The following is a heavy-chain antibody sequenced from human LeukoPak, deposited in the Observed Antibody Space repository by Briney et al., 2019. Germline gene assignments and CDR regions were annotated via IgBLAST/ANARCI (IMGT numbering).Heavy chain of an antibody. J-gene: IGHJ4*02. V-gene: IGHV3-9*01. D-gene: IGHD5-12*01. CDR1: GFTFDDYA. Sequence: GGSLRLSCAASGFTFDDYAMHWVRQAPGKGLEWVSGISWNSGSIGYADSVKGRFTISRDNAKNTLYLQMNSLRAEDTAVYYCASDLLGIVATRDYWGQGTLVTVSS. CDR2: ISWNSGSI. CDR3: ASDLLGIVATRDY.